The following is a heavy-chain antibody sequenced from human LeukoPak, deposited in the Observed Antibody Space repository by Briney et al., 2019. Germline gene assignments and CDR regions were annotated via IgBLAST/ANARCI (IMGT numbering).Heavy chain of an antibody. CDR2: ISGSGGST. Sequence: GGSLRLSCAASGFTFSSYAMSWVRQAPGKGLEWVSAISGSGGSTYYADSVKGRFTISRDNPKNTLYLQMNSLRAEDTAVYYCAKDAPVNIVVVPAANSWGQGTLVTVSS. CDR3: AKDAPVNIVVVPAANS. V-gene: IGHV3-23*01. J-gene: IGHJ4*02. D-gene: IGHD2-2*01. CDR1: GFTFSSYA.